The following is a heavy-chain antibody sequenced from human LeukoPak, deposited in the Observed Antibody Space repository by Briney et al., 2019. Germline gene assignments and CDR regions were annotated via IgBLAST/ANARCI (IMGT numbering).Heavy chain of an antibody. D-gene: IGHD2-8*02. CDR3: AGYREYWDWHFDL. CDR2: IYTSGST. J-gene: IGHJ2*01. V-gene: IGHV4-4*07. Sequence: TSETLSLTCTVSGGSISSYYWSWIRQPAGKGLEWIGRIYTSGSTNYNPSLKSRVTISIDTSKNQFSLKLTSVTAADTAVYYCAGYREYWDWHFDLWGRGAPVTVSP. CDR1: GGSISSYY.